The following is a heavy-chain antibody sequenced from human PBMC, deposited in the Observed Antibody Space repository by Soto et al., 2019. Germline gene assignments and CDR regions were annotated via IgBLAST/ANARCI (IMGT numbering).Heavy chain of an antibody. J-gene: IGHJ6*02. CDR3: ARDRVYSSGWYYYYYGMDV. CDR1: GYTFTGYY. CDR2: INPNSGGT. V-gene: IGHV1-2*02. Sequence: GASVKVSCKASGYTFTGYYMHWVRQAPGQGLEWMGWINPNSGGTNYAQKFQGRVTMTRDTSISTAYMELSRLRSDDTAVCYCARDRVYSSGWYYYYYGMDVWGQGTTVTVSS. D-gene: IGHD6-19*01.